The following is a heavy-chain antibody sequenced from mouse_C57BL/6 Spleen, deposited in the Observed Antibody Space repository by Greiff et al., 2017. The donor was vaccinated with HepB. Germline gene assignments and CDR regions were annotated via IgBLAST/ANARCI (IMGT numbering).Heavy chain of an antibody. CDR1: GYTFTSYT. D-gene: IGHD2-1*01. Sequence: VKLMESGAELARPGASVKMSCKASGYTFTSYTMHWVKQRPGQGLEWIGYINPSSGYTKYNQKFKDKATLTADKSSSTAYMQLSSLTSEDSAVYYCARDYGTFAYWGQGTLVTVSA. J-gene: IGHJ3*01. CDR2: INPSSGYT. V-gene: IGHV1-4*01. CDR3: ARDYGTFAY.